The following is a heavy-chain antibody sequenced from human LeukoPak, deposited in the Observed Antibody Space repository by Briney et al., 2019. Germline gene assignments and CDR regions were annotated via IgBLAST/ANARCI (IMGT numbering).Heavy chain of an antibody. J-gene: IGHJ4*02. CDR3: AKDRTTQDFDWYPYYFDS. CDR1: GFSFTSYE. V-gene: IGHV3-48*03. Sequence: PGGSLRLSCAASGFSFTSYEMNWVRQAPGKGLEWISYISSSDTTIYYADSVKGRLTISRDNAKNSLYLQMNSLRAEDTAIYYCAKDRTTQDFDWYPYYFDSWGQGTLVTVSS. CDR2: ISSSDTTI. D-gene: IGHD3-9*01.